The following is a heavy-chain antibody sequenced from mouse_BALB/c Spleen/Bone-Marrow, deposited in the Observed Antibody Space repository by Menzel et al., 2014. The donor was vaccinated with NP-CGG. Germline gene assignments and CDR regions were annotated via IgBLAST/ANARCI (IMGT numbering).Heavy chain of an antibody. V-gene: IGHV5-9-2*01. D-gene: IGHD2-4*01. Sequence: EVMLVESGGGLVKSGGSLKLSCAALGFTFNSYGMSWVRQIPGKRLGGVETIVVGGIYTFYPDSVKGRFPISRDNAKNNLYLQLSSLRSEDTALYYCARHAYYDQTEVSFVYWGQGTLVTVSA. J-gene: IGHJ3*01. CDR3: ARHAYYDQTEVSFVY. CDR2: IVVGGIYT. CDR1: GFTFNSYG.